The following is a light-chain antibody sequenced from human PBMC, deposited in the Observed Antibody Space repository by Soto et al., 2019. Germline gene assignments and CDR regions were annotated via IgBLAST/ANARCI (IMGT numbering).Light chain of an antibody. CDR1: SSNIGSNH. CDR3: SARDDILSGVV. Sequence: QSVLTQPPSASGTPGHRVTISCSGSSSNIGSNHVYWYQQFPGMAPKLLMYRSDQRPTGVPDRFSGSKSGTSASLAISGLRSDDEADYYCSARDDILSGVVFGGGTKFTVL. J-gene: IGLJ2*01. CDR2: RSD. V-gene: IGLV1-47*01.